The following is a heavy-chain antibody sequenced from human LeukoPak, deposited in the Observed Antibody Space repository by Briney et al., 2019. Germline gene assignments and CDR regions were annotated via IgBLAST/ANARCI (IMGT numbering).Heavy chain of an antibody. CDR1: GFTFDDYG. CDR2: INWNGGST. Sequence: GGSLRLSCAASGFTFDDYGMSWVRQAPGKGLEWVSGINWNGGSTGYADSVKGRFTISRDNAKNSLYLQMNSLRAEDTAVYYCARDFGTMVPEDYWGQGTLVTVSS. D-gene: IGHD3-10*01. J-gene: IGHJ4*02. CDR3: ARDFGTMVPEDY. V-gene: IGHV3-20*04.